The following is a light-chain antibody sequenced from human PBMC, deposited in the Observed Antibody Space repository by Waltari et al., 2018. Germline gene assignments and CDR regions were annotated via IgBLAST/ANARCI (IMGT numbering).Light chain of an antibody. Sequence: DIQMTQSPSSLSASVGDGVLITCRASQSISSFLNWYQQKLGKGPKLLIYAASILQSGVPSRFSGSGSGTDFTLTISSLQPEDFATYYCQQSYSNPRTFGQGTKLEI. CDR1: QSISSF. CDR3: QQSYSNPRT. V-gene: IGKV1-39*01. CDR2: AAS. J-gene: IGKJ2*01.